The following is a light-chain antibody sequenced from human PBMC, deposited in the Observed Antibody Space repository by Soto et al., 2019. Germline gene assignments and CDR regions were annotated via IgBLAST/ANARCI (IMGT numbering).Light chain of an antibody. J-gene: IGLJ1*01. CDR3: AAWDDTLGGFYV. CDR2: STS. CDR1: NSNIGSNY. Sequence: QSVLTQPPSVSDAPGLGVTISCSGSNSNIGSNYVYWYQQLPGSAPKLLIYSTSQRSSGGPGRFSAFKSGTSASLAISALRPEDEADYYCAAWDDTLGGFYVFGTGTKLTVL. V-gene: IGLV1-47*02.